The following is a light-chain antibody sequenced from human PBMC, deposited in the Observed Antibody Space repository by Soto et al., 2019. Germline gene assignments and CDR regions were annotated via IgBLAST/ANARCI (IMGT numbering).Light chain of an antibody. Sequence: DIPMTQSPSTRSASVGDRVTIACRASRTISSWLAWYQQKPGKAPILLIYKASSLESGVPSRFSGSGSGTEFTLTISSLQPDDFATYCCQHYNIYSEAFGQGTKVDI. CDR2: KAS. CDR1: RTISSW. J-gene: IGKJ1*01. CDR3: QHYNIYSEA. V-gene: IGKV1-5*03.